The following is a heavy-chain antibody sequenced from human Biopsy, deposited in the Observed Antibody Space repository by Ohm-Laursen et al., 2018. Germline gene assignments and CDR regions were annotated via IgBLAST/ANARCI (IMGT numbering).Heavy chain of an antibody. CDR1: GASVKTSGYF. Sequence: TLSLTCCASGASVKTSGYFWAWLRQRPGKGLEWIGYISYNERTHYNPSLTSRLAISFDTSNNRISLQLRSVSVADTAVYYCVREPKTGTAEAWYFDLWGRGSPVTVPS. CDR2: ISYNERT. D-gene: IGHD3-9*01. CDR3: VREPKTGTAEAWYFDL. J-gene: IGHJ2*01. V-gene: IGHV4-31*03.